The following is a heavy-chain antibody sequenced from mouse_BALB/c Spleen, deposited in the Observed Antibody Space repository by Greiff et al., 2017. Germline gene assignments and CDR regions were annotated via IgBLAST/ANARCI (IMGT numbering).Heavy chain of an antibody. CDR2: INPSSGYT. CDR3: ARGGERWYFDV. V-gene: IGHV1-4*02. Sequence: QVQLQQSAAELARPGASVKMSCKASGYTFTSYTMHWVKQRPGQGLEWIGYINPSSGYTEYNQKFKDKTTLTADKSSSTAYMQLSSLTSEDSAVYYCARGGERWYFDVWGAGTTVTVSS. J-gene: IGHJ1*01. CDR1: GYTFTSYT.